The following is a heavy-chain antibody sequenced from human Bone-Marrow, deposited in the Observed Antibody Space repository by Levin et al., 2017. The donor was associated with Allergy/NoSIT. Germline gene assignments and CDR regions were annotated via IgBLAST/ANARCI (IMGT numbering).Heavy chain of an antibody. V-gene: IGHV3-9*01. D-gene: IGHD5-18*01. J-gene: IGHJ6*02. CDR2: ISWNSGSI. CDR1: GFTFDDYA. CDR3: AKDSPGYSRVLNAWERDYYYGMDV. Sequence: SCAASGFTFDDYAMHWVRQAPGKGLEWVSGISWNSGSIGYADSVKGRFTISRDNAKNSLYLQMNSLRAEDTALYYCAKDSPGYSRVLNAWERDYYYGMDVWGQGTTVTVSS.